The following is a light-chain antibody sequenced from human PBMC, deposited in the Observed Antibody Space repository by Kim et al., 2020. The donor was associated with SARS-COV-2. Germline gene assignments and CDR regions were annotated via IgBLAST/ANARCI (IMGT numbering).Light chain of an antibody. CDR1: HSVGRY. J-gene: IGKJ1*01. CDR3: QPPGT. Sequence: ATGVLSTGERWTRPCGGGHSVGRYVAWYQQKPGLPPWRVVYGASTRATGIPARLSGSGFGTKFSIRVSGLQSEDLGVYYCQPPGTFGQGTKVEIK. CDR2: GAS. V-gene: IGKV3-15*01.